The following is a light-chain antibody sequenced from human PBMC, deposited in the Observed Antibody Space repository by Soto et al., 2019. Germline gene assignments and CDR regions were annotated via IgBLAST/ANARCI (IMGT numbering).Light chain of an antibody. CDR3: QSYDSSLVWV. CDR1: SSNIGAGYD. CDR2: GNS. Sequence: QSVLTQPPSVSGAPGQRVTISCTGSSSNIGAGYDVHWYQQLPGTAPKLLIYGNSNRPSGVPDRFSGSKSGTSASLAITGLQAEDEADYYCQSYDSSLVWVFGGGTMLTVL. V-gene: IGLV1-40*01. J-gene: IGLJ3*02.